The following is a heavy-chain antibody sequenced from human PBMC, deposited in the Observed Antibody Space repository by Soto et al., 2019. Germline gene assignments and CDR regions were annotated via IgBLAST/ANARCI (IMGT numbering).Heavy chain of an antibody. Sequence: EVQLVESGGGLIQPGGSLRLSCAVSGFNASTNFINWVRQGTGKGLEWVSILYASGTTYYADSVEGRFTISRDNSKNTVFLQMNSLRADDTAVYYCASARSIRVVRDAFDVWGQGTMVTVSS. D-gene: IGHD3-3*02. CDR3: ASARSIRVVRDAFDV. CDR2: LYASGTT. V-gene: IGHV3-53*01. J-gene: IGHJ3*01. CDR1: GFNASTNF.